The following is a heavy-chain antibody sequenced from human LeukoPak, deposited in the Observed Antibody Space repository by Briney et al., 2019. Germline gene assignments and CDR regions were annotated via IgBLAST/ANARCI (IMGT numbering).Heavy chain of an antibody. V-gene: IGHV5-51*01. CDR1: GYSFTSYW. D-gene: IGHD3-22*01. Sequence: GESLKISCKGSGYSFTSYWIGWVRQMPGKGLEWMGIIYPGGSDTRYSPSFQGQVTISAVKSISTAYLQWSSLKASDTAMYYCARLPPYYYDSSGYYYDGDYWGQGTLVTVSS. CDR2: IYPGGSDT. J-gene: IGHJ4*02. CDR3: ARLPPYYYDSSGYYYDGDY.